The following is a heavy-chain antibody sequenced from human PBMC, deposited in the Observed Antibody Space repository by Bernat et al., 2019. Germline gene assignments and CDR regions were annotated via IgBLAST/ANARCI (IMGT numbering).Heavy chain of an antibody. J-gene: IGHJ4*02. CDR1: GFTFRNYG. CDR3: ARDSRSSRYDY. Sequence: QVQLVESGGGVVQPGRSLRLSCAASGFTFRNYGMHWVRQAPGKGLEWVAVIWYDASKKYYVDSVKGRFTISRDNSKNTLYLQLDSLRVEDTAVYYCARDSRSSRYDYWGQGTVVTVSS. D-gene: IGHD2-2*01. V-gene: IGHV3-33*01. CDR2: IWYDASKK.